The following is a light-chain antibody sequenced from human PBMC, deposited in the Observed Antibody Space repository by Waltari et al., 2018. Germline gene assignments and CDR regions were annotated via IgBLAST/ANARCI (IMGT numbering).Light chain of an antibody. Sequence: DIQMTQSPSSQSASVGDRVTITCRASQYISDSLAWYQQKPGKAPKLLLSAASRLKSGVPPRFSGSASGTVYTLTISSLQPDDFATYYCQQYYFTPYTFGQGPSWRSN. CDR1: QYISDS. CDR3: QQYYFTPYT. J-gene: IGKJ2*01. V-gene: IGKV1-NL1*01. CDR2: AAS.